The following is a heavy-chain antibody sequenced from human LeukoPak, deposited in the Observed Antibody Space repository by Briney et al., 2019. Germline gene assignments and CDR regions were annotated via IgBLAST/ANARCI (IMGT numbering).Heavy chain of an antibody. CDR2: IYTSGST. Sequence: SETLSLTCTVSGGSISSYYWSWVRQPAGKGVEWGGRIYTSGSTNYNPSLKSRVTMSVDTSKNQFSLKLSSVTAADTAVYYCARVPIYYYDSSGYLDAFDIWGQGTMVTVSS. J-gene: IGHJ3*02. CDR3: ARVPIYYYDSSGYLDAFDI. V-gene: IGHV4-4*07. D-gene: IGHD3-22*01. CDR1: GGSISSYY.